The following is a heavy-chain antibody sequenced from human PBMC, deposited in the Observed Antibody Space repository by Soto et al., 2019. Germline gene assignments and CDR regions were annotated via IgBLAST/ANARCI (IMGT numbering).Heavy chain of an antibody. V-gene: IGHV1-3*04. CDR3: ARGTHSGSYLIDY. Sequence: QGQLVQSGAEEKRPGASVKVFCKASGYSFTNYAMHWVRQAPGQRLEWMGFINTGNDNTRYSQKFQGRVTITRETSASTAYMELSSLRSDDTAVYFCARGTHSGSYLIDYWGQGTLVTV. CDR2: INTGNDNT. D-gene: IGHD1-26*01. J-gene: IGHJ4*02. CDR1: GYSFTNYA.